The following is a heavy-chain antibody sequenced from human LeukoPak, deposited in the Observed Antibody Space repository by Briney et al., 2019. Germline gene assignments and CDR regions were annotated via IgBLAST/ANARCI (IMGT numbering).Heavy chain of an antibody. D-gene: IGHD2-2*02. Sequence: SETLSLTCAVYGGSFSGYYWSWIRQPPGKGLEWIGEINHSGSTNYNPSLKSRVTISVDTSKNQFSLKLSSVTAADTAVYYCARDGVWRDCSSTSCYTVALGIDIWGQGTMVTVSS. CDR2: INHSGST. CDR1: GGSFSGYY. CDR3: ARDGVWRDCSSTSCYTVALGIDI. V-gene: IGHV4-34*01. J-gene: IGHJ3*02.